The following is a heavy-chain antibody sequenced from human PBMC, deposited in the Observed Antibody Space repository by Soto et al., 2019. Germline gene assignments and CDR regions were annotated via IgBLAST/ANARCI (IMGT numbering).Heavy chain of an antibody. CDR2: IYYSGST. V-gene: IGHV4-59*01. Sequence: SETLSLTCTVSGGSISSYYWSWIRQPPGKGLEWIGYIYYSGSTNYNPSLKSRVTISVDTSKNQFSLKLSSVTAADTAVYYCARLQRYYYGMDVWGQGTTVTVSS. CDR3: ARLQRYYYGMDV. CDR1: GGSISSYY. J-gene: IGHJ6*02.